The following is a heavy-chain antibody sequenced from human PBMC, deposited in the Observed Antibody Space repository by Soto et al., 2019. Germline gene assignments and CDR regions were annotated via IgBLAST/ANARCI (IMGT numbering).Heavy chain of an antibody. D-gene: IGHD6-13*01. CDR3: AYSSTPFDY. J-gene: IGHJ4*02. CDR1: GFTISGHW. Sequence: GGSLRLSCAASGFTISGHWMHWVRQVPGKGLVWVSRINSDGSSTSYADSVKGRFTISRDNPKNTLYLQMNSLRAEDTAVYYCAYSSTPFDYWGQGTLVTVSS. CDR2: INSDGSST. V-gene: IGHV3-74*01.